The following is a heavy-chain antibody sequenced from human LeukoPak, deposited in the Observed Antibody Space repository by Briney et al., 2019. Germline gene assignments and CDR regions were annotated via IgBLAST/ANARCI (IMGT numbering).Heavy chain of an antibody. CDR1: GFTVSSNY. J-gene: IGHJ4*02. V-gene: IGHV3-53*01. Sequence: GGSLRLSCAASGFTVSSNYMSWVRQAPGKGLEWVSVIYSGGSTYYADSVKGRFTVSRDNSKNTLYLQMNSLRAEDTAVYYCARVGGGYDFGYWGQGTLVTVSP. D-gene: IGHD5-12*01. CDR3: ARVGGGYDFGY. CDR2: IYSGGST.